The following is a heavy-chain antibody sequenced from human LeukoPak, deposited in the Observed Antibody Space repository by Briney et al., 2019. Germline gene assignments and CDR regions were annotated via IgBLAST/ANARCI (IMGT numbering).Heavy chain of an antibody. J-gene: IGHJ4*02. CDR1: GFTGCYVR. D-gene: IGHD3-16*01. V-gene: IGHV3-15*01. Sequence: GGSLRRYGSAYGFTGCYVRMGRVGQAPGKGLEWVGRIKSRTDGGAQDYAARVKVRWTMSRGKSKITLNLQMNTLKTEDSAVYYCPTDYSHTWGSQYYFDNWGQGTLVTVSS. CDR3: PTDYSHTWGSQYYFDN. CDR2: IKSRTDGGAQ.